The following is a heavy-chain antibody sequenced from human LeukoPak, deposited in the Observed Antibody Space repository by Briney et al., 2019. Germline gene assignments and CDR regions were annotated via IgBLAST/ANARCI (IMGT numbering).Heavy chain of an antibody. D-gene: IGHD2/OR15-2a*01. CDR3: ATNLIGAGEYFQQ. J-gene: IGHJ1*01. Sequence: SGGSLRLSCAASGLRFSDYYVSWIRQAPGKGLQWVSYISSGGDIMHYADSVKGRFTSSRDNAKNSGYLEMNSLGAEDTAVYYCATNLIGAGEYFQQWGQGTLVTVSS. CDR1: GLRFSDYY. CDR2: ISSGGDIM. V-gene: IGHV3-11*01.